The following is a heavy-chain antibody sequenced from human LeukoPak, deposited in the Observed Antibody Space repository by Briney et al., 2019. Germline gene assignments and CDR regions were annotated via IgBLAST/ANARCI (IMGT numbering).Heavy chain of an antibody. CDR3: ARASTFGVVFYYMDV. D-gene: IGHD3-3*01. CDR2: IVPAFRSA. J-gene: IGHJ6*03. Sequence: GASVKVSCKASGGTFSSYAISWVRQAPGQGLEWMGGIVPAFRSANYARTFEGRVAISTDESTKTAYLELSSLISEDTAVYYCARASTFGVVFYYMDVWGSGTSVTVSS. CDR1: GGTFSSYA. V-gene: IGHV1-69*05.